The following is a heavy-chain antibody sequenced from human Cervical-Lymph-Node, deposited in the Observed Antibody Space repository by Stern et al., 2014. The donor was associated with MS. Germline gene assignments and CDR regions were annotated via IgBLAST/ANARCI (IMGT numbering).Heavy chain of an antibody. CDR2: ISYDGRDK. D-gene: IGHD1-26*01. J-gene: IGHJ4*02. V-gene: IGHV3-30*04. CDR3: AKGGSGSYLD. Sequence: VQLVESGGGVVQPGRSLRLSCAAPGFVFRRYALHWVRQAPGKGLAWVALISYDGRDKYYTDSVKGRFTVSRDNSNNTVDLEMNSLRLEDTAVYYCAKGGSGSYLDWGQGSLVTVSS. CDR1: GFVFRRYA.